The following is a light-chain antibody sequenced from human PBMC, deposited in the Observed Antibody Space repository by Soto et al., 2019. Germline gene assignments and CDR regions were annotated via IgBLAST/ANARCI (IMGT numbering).Light chain of an antibody. J-gene: IGKJ4*01. CDR1: QDVDNNF. Sequence: EIVLTQSPGTLSLSPGEGATLSCRASQDVDNNFLAWYQQRPGQAPRLLIYASSRRATGIPDRFSGSGSGTDFTLTSSRVGPEDIAVYFYHQYYSSITFGGGTKVEVK. CDR2: ASS. CDR3: HQYYSSIT. V-gene: IGKV3-20*01.